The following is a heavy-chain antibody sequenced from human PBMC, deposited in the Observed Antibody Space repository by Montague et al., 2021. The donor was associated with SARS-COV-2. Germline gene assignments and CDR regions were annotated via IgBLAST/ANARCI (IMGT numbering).Heavy chain of an antibody. V-gene: IGHV4-61*08. D-gene: IGHD2-2*01. CDR3: ATEMPDYDVFDI. J-gene: IGHJ3*02. Sequence: SETLSLTCTVSGGSVTSGDYYWTWIRQPPGKGLEWIGYIYNTGSTNYNPSLKSRVTISMDTSKNQFSLKVDSVTAADTAVYYCATEMPDYDVFDIWGQGTMVTVSS. CDR2: IYNTGST. CDR1: GGSVTSGDYY.